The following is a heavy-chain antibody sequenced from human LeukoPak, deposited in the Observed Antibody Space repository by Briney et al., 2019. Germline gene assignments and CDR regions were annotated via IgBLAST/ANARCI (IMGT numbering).Heavy chain of an antibody. J-gene: IGHJ4*02. V-gene: IGHV3-7*01. CDR3: AKAEGSYYTYYFDY. Sequence: GGSLRLSCAASGFTFSSYWMSWVRQAPGKGLEWVANIKQDGSEKYYVDSVKGRFTISRDNAKNSLYLQMSSLGPEDTAIYFCAKAEGSYYTYYFDYWGQGTLVTVSS. CDR2: IKQDGSEK. CDR1: GFTFSSYW. D-gene: IGHD1-26*01.